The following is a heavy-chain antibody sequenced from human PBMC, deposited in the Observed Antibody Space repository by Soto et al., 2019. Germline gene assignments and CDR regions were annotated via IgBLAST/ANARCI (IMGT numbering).Heavy chain of an antibody. Sequence: SETLSLTCAVYGGSFSVYYWTWIRQPPGKGLEWIGEITHSGSTNYNPSLKSRVAISVDTSKNQFSLNLNSVTAADTAVYYCARSSVRGWSYWGQGTLVTVSS. CDR1: GGSFSVYY. D-gene: IGHD3-10*02. CDR3: ARSSVRGWSY. CDR2: ITHSGST. J-gene: IGHJ4*02. V-gene: IGHV4-34*01.